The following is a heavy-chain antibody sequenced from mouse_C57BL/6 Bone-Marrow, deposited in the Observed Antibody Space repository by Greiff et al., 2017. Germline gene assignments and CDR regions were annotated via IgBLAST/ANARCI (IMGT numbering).Heavy chain of an antibody. CDR1: GYTFTSYW. J-gene: IGHJ4*01. Sequence: VQLQQPGAELVKPGASVKMSCTASGYTFTSYWITWVKQRPGQGLEWIGDIYPGSGSTYYNEKFKSKVTLTVDTSSSTAYIQLSSLTSEDSAVYYCARCDYYYAMDYGGRGTSATVTA. D-gene: IGHD2-4*01. CDR3: ARCDYYYAMDY. V-gene: IGHV1-55*01. CDR2: IYPGSGST.